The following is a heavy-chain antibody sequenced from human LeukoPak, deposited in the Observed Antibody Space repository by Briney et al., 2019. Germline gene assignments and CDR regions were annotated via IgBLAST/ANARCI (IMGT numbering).Heavy chain of an antibody. V-gene: IGHV3-48*03. CDR2: ISSSGSTI. J-gene: IGHJ4*02. CDR3: ARDGGWHQGCDY. D-gene: IGHD6-19*01. Sequence: QPGGSLRLSCAASGFTFSSYEMNWVRQAPGKGLEWVSYISSSGSTIYYADSVKGRFTISRDNAKNSLFLQMNSLRAEDTAVYYCARDGGWHQGCDYWGQGTLVTVSS. CDR1: GFTFSSYE.